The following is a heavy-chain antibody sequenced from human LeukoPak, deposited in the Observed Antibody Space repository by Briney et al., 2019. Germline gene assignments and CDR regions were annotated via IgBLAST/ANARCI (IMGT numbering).Heavy chain of an antibody. V-gene: IGHV3-53*01. D-gene: IGHD3-9*01. Sequence: GGSLRLSCAASGFTVSSNYMSWVRQAPGKGLEWVSVIYSGGSTYYADSVKGRFTISRDNSKNTLYLQMNSLRAEDTAVYYCAKNRGVLRDFDCYDYWRQGTLVTVSS. CDR1: GFTVSSNY. CDR2: IYSGGST. CDR3: AKNRGVLRDFDCYDY. J-gene: IGHJ4*02.